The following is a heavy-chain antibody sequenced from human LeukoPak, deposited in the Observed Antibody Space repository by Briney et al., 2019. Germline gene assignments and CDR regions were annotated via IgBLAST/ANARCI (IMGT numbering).Heavy chain of an antibody. CDR2: IYPGDSDT. J-gene: IGHJ6*02. V-gene: IGHV5-51*01. Sequence: GESLKISCKGSGYRFTDYWIGWVRQMPGKGLEWMWIIYPGDSDTRYSPSFQGQVTISADKSINTAHLQWSSLKASDTAMYYCARGAAGTTPDYYYFGLDVWGQGTTVRVSS. CDR3: ARGAAGTTPDYYYFGLDV. CDR1: GYRFTDYW. D-gene: IGHD1-7*01.